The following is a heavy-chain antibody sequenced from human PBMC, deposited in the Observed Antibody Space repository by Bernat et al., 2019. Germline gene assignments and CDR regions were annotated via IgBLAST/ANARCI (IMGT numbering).Heavy chain of an antibody. J-gene: IGHJ4*02. D-gene: IGHD3-22*01. V-gene: IGHV1-69*06. CDR3: ARDLGSKKASDSTGYYFDS. CDR2: IVPMFGAP. Sequence: QVQLVQSGAEVKKPGSSVKVSCKASGGSFSNYGFSWVRQAPGQGLEWMGGIVPMFGAPKYAQNFQGRITITADKSTSTAYMELSSLRSEDTAVYHCARDLGSKKASDSTGYYFDSWGQGTLVTVSS. CDR1: GGSFSNYG.